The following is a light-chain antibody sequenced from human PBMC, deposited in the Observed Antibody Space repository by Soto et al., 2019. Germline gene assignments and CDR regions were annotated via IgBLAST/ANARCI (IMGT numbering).Light chain of an antibody. J-gene: IGLJ2*01. CDR2: EVS. CDR3: SSYAGRNNLV. Sequence: QSALTQPASVSGSPGQSITISCTGTSSDVGGYNYVSWYQHHPGKAPKLMIYEVSDRPSGVPDRSSGSKSGNTASLTVSGLQAEDEADYYCSSYAGRNNLVFGGGTKVTVL. V-gene: IGLV2-8*01. CDR1: SSDVGGYNY.